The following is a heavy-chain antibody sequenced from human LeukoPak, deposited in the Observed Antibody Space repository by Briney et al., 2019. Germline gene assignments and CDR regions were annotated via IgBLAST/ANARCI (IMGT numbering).Heavy chain of an antibody. CDR2: IYYSGST. D-gene: IGHD2-2*01. V-gene: IGHV4-39*07. Sequence: PSVTLSLTCTVSGGSISSSSYYWGWIRQPPGKGLEWIGSIYYSGSTYNNASLKSRVTLSVDTTKNQFSLKLSAVTAADPAVYYCARVIYCSSTSCYFGYYYYYYTAVWGKGTTVTVSS. J-gene: IGHJ6*03. CDR3: ARVIYCSSTSCYFGYYYYYYTAV. CDR1: GGSISSSSYY.